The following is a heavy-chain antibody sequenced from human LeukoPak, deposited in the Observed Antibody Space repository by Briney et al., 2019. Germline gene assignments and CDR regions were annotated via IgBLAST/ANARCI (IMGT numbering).Heavy chain of an antibody. V-gene: IGHV4-59*01. D-gene: IGHD6-6*01. CDR2: IYYSGNT. CDR3: ARAPRIAARPFDY. CDR1: GGSITSDY. J-gene: IGHJ4*02. Sequence: PSETLSLTCTVSGGSITSDYWSWIRQPPGKGLEWIGYIYYSGNTNYNPSLKSRITISVDTSKNQFSLKLTSVTAADTAVYYCARAPRIAARPFDYWGQGTLVTVSS.